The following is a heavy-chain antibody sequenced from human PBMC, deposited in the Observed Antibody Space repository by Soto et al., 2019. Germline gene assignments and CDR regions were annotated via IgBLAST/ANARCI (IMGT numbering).Heavy chain of an antibody. CDR1: GFTFSDYY. V-gene: IGHV3-11*01. CDR3: ARRGVMAAAGTAVDD. D-gene: IGHD6-13*01. Sequence: QVQLVESGGGLLKPGGSLRLSCTASGFTFSDYYMTWIRQAPGKGLEWVSFISGGGGIIYYADSVKGRFTISRDNAQNSLYLQMNSLRAEDTAVYYCARRGVMAAAGTAVDDWGQGTLVTVSS. J-gene: IGHJ4*02. CDR2: ISGGGGII.